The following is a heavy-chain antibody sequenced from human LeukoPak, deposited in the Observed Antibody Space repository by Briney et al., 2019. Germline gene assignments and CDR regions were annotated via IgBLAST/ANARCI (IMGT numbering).Heavy chain of an antibody. CDR1: GFTFSTYA. J-gene: IGHJ4*02. CDR3: ARDLGYCTNGVCHTRFDY. D-gene: IGHD2-8*01. Sequence: PGGSLRLSCSASGFTFSTYAMAWVRQAPGKGLEWVSCISINARVTYYGESVRGRFTISRDNSKNTLYLRMNSLRAEDTAVYYCARDLGYCTNGVCHTRFDYWGQGTLVTVSS. V-gene: IGHV3-23*01. CDR2: ISINARVT.